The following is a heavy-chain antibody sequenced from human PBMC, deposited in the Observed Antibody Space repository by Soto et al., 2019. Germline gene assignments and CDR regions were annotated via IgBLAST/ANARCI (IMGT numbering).Heavy chain of an antibody. Sequence: EVQLLESGGGLVQPGGSLGFSCAASGFTFGGLALNGARRAPGKGLGWVPVISGGSESTYYAASVRGLFTISRDNSKNTLYLQMNSLRAEDTAIYYCARRGSGSYYDYWGQGTLVTVSS. D-gene: IGHD1-26*01. CDR3: ARRGSGSYYDY. CDR1: GFTFGGLA. V-gene: IGHV3-23*01. CDR2: ISGGSEST. J-gene: IGHJ4*02.